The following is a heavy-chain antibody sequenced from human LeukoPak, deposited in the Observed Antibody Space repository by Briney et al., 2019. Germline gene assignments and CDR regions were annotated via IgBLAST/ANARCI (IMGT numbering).Heavy chain of an antibody. D-gene: IGHD3-16*02. Sequence: PGGSLRLSCAASGFTFSSYSMTWVRQALGKGLEWVSSISSSSSYIYYADSVKGRFTISRDNAKNSLYLQMNSLRAEDTAVYYCARVGTFGGVIVRRYYYYYMDVWGKGTTVTVSS. V-gene: IGHV3-21*01. CDR1: GFTFSSYS. J-gene: IGHJ6*03. CDR3: ARVGTFGGVIVRRYYYYYMDV. CDR2: ISSSSSYI.